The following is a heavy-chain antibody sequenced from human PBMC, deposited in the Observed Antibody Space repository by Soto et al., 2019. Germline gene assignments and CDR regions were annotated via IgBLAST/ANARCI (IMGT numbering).Heavy chain of an antibody. J-gene: IGHJ4*02. Sequence: QVQLVESGGGVVKPGRSLRLSCAASGFIVSTYGVHWVRQAPGKGLEWLSVISDDGNNKYYADSVKGRFTISRDNSKNTLWLQMDSLRTEDTAVYYCAKDLLLTTITTVGDWGQGTLVTVSS. V-gene: IGHV3-30*18. CDR1: GFIVSTYG. CDR3: AKDLLLTTITTVGD. D-gene: IGHD4-17*01. CDR2: ISDDGNNK.